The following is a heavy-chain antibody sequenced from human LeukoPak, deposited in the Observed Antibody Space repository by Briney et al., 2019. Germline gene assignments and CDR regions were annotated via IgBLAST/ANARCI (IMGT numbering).Heavy chain of an antibody. Sequence: GGSLRLSCAASGFTFSDYYMSWIRQAPGNGLGWVSYISSSGRTTYYADSVKGRFTISRDNAKNSLYLQMNSLRAEDTAVYYCAREEYSSGWSQVDYYYYYTDVWGKGTTVTVSS. CDR1: GFTFSDYY. D-gene: IGHD6-19*01. CDR2: ISSSGRTT. J-gene: IGHJ6*03. V-gene: IGHV3-11*01. CDR3: AREEYSSGWSQVDYYYYYTDV.